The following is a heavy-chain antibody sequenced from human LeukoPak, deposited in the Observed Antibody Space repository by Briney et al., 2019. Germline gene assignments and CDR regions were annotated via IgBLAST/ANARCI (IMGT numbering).Heavy chain of an antibody. CDR1: GGSFSGYY. CDR2: IYYTGST. D-gene: IGHD2-8*02. CDR3: ARAVAYGIDTGYFDY. Sequence: PSETLSLTCAVYGGSFSGYYWSWIRQPPGKGLEWIGHIYYTGSTHYNPSLMGRVTISVDTSKNQFSLNLNSVTAADTAVYYCARAVAYGIDTGYFDYWGQGTLVTVSS. J-gene: IGHJ4*02. V-gene: IGHV4-59*01.